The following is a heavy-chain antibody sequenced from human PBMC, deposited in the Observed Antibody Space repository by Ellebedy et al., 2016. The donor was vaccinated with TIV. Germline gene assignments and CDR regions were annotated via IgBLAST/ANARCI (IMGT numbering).Heavy chain of an antibody. CDR3: GRDGVWGGDY. CDR2: MNSDGSST. CDR1: GFTFRNDW. V-gene: IGHV3-74*01. J-gene: IGHJ4*02. Sequence: GESLKISXAASGFTFRNDWMHWVRQAPGKGLVWVSRMNSDGSSTNYADSVKGRFTISRDNAKNTLYLQMNSLRAEDTAVYYCGRDGVWGGDYWGQGTLVTVSS. D-gene: IGHD2-8*01.